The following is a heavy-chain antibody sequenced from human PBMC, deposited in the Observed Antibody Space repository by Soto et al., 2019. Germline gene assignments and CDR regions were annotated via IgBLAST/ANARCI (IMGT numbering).Heavy chain of an antibody. Sequence: ASVKVSCKASGYTFTNYAMHWVRQAPGQRLEWMGWINAGNGNTKYSQKFQGRVTITKNTSASTAYMELSRLRSEDTAVYYCAGGPQRNWFDPWGQGTLVTVSS. J-gene: IGHJ5*02. CDR1: GYTFTNYA. CDR3: AGGPQRNWFDP. V-gene: IGHV1-3*01. CDR2: INAGNGNT. D-gene: IGHD1-1*01.